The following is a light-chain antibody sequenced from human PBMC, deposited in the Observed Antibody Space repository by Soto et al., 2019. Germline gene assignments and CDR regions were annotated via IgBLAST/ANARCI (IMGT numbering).Light chain of an antibody. CDR1: QSVSSSY. Sequence: IVLTQSPGTLSLSPGERATLYCRASQSVSSSYLAWYQQKPGQAPRLLIYGASSRATGIPDRFSGSGSGTDFTLTISRLEPEDFAVYYCQQYGSSLITLGQGTRLEI. J-gene: IGKJ5*01. CDR3: QQYGSSLIT. V-gene: IGKV3-20*01. CDR2: GAS.